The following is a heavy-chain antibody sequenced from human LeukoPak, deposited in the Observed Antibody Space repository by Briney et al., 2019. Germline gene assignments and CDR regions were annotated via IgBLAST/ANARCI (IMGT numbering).Heavy chain of an antibody. CDR3: ARDPRGYYDSSGYFGSQSDY. J-gene: IGHJ4*02. CDR2: ISSSASDR. V-gene: IGHV3-21*01. CDR1: GFPFSGYS. D-gene: IGHD3-22*01. Sequence: GGSLRLSCAASGFPFSGYSMNWVRQAPGKGLEWVSSISSSASDRNYADSVQGRFTISRDNSKNSLYLQMNSLRAEDTAVYYCARDPRGYYDSSGYFGSQSDYWGQGPLVTVSS.